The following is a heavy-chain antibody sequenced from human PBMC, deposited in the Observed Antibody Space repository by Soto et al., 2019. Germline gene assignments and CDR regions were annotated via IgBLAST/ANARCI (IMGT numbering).Heavy chain of an antibody. CDR2: IFWDDDK. Sequence: SGPTLVNPTQTLTLTCTFSGFSLSTSAVGVGWIRQPPGKALEWLALIFWDDDKRYSPSLKSRLTITKDTSKNQVVLTMTNVDPVDTATSFRARRIGRYIYGSTFYAMAVWGQGTTVPVSS. D-gene: IGHD5-18*01. J-gene: IGHJ6*02. CDR3: ARRIGRYIYGSTFYAMAV. CDR1: GFSLSTSAVG. V-gene: IGHV2-5*02.